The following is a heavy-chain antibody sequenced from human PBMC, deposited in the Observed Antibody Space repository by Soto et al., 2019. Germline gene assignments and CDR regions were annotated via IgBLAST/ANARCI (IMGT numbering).Heavy chain of an antibody. CDR2: ISSNGGST. Sequence: GGSLRLSCAASGFTFSSYAMHWVRQAPGKGLEYVSAISSNGGSTYYANSVKGRFTISRDNSKNTLYLQMDSLRAEDMAVYYWAIDLRPRFGELLHRGQATLVSVSS. J-gene: IGHJ4*02. D-gene: IGHD3-10*01. V-gene: IGHV3-64*01. CDR3: AIDLRPRFGELLH. CDR1: GFTFSSYA.